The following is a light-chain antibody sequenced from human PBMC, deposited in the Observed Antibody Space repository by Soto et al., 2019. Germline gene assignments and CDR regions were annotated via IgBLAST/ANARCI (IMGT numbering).Light chain of an antibody. V-gene: IGKV1-33*01. Sequence: DIQMTQSPSSLSASAGDRVTITCQASQDISNHLNWYQQKAGKAPKLLINDASNLEAGVPSRFSGSGAGTDFTLTISSLQPEDIATYYCQQYVIALTFGGGTKVEIK. CDR3: QQYVIALT. J-gene: IGKJ4*01. CDR1: QDISNH. CDR2: DAS.